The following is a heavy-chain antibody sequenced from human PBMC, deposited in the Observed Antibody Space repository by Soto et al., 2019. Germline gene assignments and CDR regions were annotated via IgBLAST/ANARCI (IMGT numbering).Heavy chain of an antibody. V-gene: IGHV1-69*01. CDR2: IIPVFGTT. D-gene: IGHD1-1*01. CDR3: SISNSYCRGDF. Sequence: QVQLVQSGAEVKKPGSSVRVSCKASGGTLNSYTISRVRQAPGQGLEWMGGIIPVFGTTDYAQKFQGRVTITADQSTGTAYLDLFSLRSEDTAIYHCSISNSYCRGDFWGQGTLVTVSS. CDR1: GGTLNSYT. J-gene: IGHJ4*02.